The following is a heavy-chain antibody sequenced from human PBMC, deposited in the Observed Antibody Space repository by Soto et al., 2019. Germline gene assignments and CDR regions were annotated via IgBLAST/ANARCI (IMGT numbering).Heavy chain of an antibody. V-gene: IGHV4-59*01. D-gene: IGHD3-3*01. J-gene: IGHJ6*02. CDR3: ARESLYYDFWSGYQSYYYYGMDV. CDR1: GGSISSYY. CDR2: IYYSGST. Sequence: SETLSLTCTVSGGSISSYYWSWIRQPPGKGLEWIGYIYYSGSTNYNPSLKSRVTISVDTSKNQFSLKLSSVTAADTAVYYCARESLYYDFWSGYQSYYYYGMDVWGQGTTVTVSS.